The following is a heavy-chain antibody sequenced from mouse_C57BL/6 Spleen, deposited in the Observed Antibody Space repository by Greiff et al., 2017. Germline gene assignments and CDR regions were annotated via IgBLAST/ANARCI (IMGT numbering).Heavy chain of an antibody. V-gene: IGHV5-17*01. CDR1: GFTFSDYG. CDR2: ISSGSSTI. Sequence: EVKVVESGGGLVKPGGSLKLSCAASGFTFSDYGMHWVRQAPEKGLEWVAYISSGSSTIYYADTVKGRFTISRDNAKNTLFLQMTSLRSEDTAMYYCAGAYSNYEGAWFAYWGQGTLVTVSA. J-gene: IGHJ3*01. D-gene: IGHD2-5*01. CDR3: AGAYSNYEGAWFAY.